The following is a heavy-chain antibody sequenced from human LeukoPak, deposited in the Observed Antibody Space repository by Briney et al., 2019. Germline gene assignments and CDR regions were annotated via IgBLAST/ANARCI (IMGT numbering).Heavy chain of an antibody. CDR1: GFTFSSYS. J-gene: IGHJ4*02. CDR2: ISSSSSYI. CDR3: ARNYDILTGLPYFDY. Sequence: KAGGSLRLSCAASGFTFSSYSMNWVRQAPGKGLEWVSSISSSSSYICYADSVKGRFTISRDNAKNSLYLQMNSLRAEDTAVYYCARNYDILTGLPYFDYWGQGTLVTVSS. D-gene: IGHD3-9*01. V-gene: IGHV3-21*01.